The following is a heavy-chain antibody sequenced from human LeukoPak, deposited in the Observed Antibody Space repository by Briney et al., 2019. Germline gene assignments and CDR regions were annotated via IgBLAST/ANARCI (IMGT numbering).Heavy chain of an antibody. CDR1: GVTFSSYA. CDR3: ARARDIVATIRVLYFDY. J-gene: IGHJ4*02. Sequence: PGRSLRLSCAASGVTFSSYAMHWVRQAPGKGLDWVAVISYDGSNKYYADSVKGRFTISRDNSKNTLYLQMNSLRAEDTAVYYCARARDIVATIRVLYFDYWGQGTLVTVSS. D-gene: IGHD5-12*01. CDR2: ISYDGSNK. V-gene: IGHV3-30*04.